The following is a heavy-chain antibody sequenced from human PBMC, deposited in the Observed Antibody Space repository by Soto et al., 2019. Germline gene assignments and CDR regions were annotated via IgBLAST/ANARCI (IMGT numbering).Heavy chain of an antibody. CDR1: GYTFTSYY. CDR2: INPSGGST. CDR3: ARDHPVTMGLDY. V-gene: IGHV1-46*01. D-gene: IGHD3-10*01. J-gene: IGHJ4*02. Sequence: QVQLVQSGAEVKKPGASVKVSCKASGYTFTSYYMHWVRLAPGQGLEWMGIINPSGGSTSYAQKFQGRVTMTRDTSTSTVYMELSSLRSEDTAVYYCARDHPVTMGLDYWGQGTLVTVSS.